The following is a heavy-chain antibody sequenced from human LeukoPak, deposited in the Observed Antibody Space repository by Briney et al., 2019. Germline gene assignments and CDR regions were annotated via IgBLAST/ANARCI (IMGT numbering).Heavy chain of an antibody. Sequence: GGSLRLPCTASGFTFGDYAMSWVRQAPGKGLEWVGFIRSKAYGGTTEYAASVKGRFTISRDDSKSIAYLQMNSLKTEDTAVYYCTRDLEVTTTTTGYYYYYGMDVWGQGTTVTVSS. J-gene: IGHJ6*02. CDR2: IRSKAYGGTT. CDR1: GFTFGDYA. D-gene: IGHD4-17*01. V-gene: IGHV3-49*04. CDR3: TRDLEVTTTTTGYYYYYGMDV.